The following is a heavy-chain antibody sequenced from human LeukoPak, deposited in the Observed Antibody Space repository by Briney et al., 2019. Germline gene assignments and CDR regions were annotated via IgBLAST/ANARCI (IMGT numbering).Heavy chain of an antibody. CDR3: AREKRTVGYCSSTSCPRGFDY. CDR1: GYTFTGYY. Sequence: VASVKVSCKASGYTFTGYYMHWVRQAPGQGLEWMGWINPNSGGTNYAQKFQGRVTMTRDTSISTAYMELSRLRSDDTAVYYCAREKRTVGYCSSTSCPRGFDYWGQGTLVTVSS. D-gene: IGHD2-2*01. V-gene: IGHV1-2*02. CDR2: INPNSGGT. J-gene: IGHJ4*02.